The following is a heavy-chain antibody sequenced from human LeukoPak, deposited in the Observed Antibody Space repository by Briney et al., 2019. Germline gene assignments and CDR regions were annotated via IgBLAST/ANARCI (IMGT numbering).Heavy chain of an antibody. CDR1: GGSFSGNS. CDR2: INHDGNS. Sequence: PSETLSLTCAVYGGSFSGNSWTWIRQPPGKGLEWIGEINHDGNSNCNPSLRSRVAISVDTSKNQFSLKLSSVTAADTAMYYCARQGCDYWGQGTLVTVSS. J-gene: IGHJ4*02. D-gene: IGHD2-15*01. V-gene: IGHV4-34*01. CDR3: ARQGCDY.